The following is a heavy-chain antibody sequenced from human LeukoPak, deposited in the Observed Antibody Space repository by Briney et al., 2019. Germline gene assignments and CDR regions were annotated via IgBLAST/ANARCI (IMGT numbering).Heavy chain of an antibody. CDR3: AKDQYYYGSGIPAGYYYYYGMDV. D-gene: IGHD3-10*01. J-gene: IGHJ6*02. CDR1: GFTFSSYG. CDR2: ISYDGSNK. V-gene: IGHV3-30*18. Sequence: PGGSLRLSCAASGFTFSSYGMHWVRQAPGKGLEWVAVISYDGSNKYYADSVKGRFTISRDNSKNTLYLQMNSLRAEDTAVYYCAKDQYYYGSGIPAGYYYYYGMDVWGQGTTATVSS.